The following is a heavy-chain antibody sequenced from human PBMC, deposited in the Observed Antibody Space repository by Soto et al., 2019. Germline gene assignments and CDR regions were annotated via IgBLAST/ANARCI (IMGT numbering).Heavy chain of an antibody. V-gene: IGHV1-18*01. J-gene: IGHJ5*02. D-gene: IGHD6-13*01. Sequence: SVKVSCTASGYTFTSYGISWVRQAPGQGLEWMGWISAYNGNTNYAQKLQCRVTMTTDTSTSTAYMELRSLGSDDTAVYYCARGYQQLVHNPTTWFDAWGQGTLVTVSS. CDR3: ARGYQQLVHNPTTWFDA. CDR2: ISAYNGNT. CDR1: GYTFTSYG.